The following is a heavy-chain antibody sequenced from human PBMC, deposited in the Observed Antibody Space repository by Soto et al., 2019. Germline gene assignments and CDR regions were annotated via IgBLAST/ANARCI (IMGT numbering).Heavy chain of an antibody. CDR3: ARRARQWPKTYYFDY. V-gene: IGHV3-66*04. J-gene: IGHJ4*02. D-gene: IGHD6-19*01. Sequence: GGSLRLSCAASGFTVSSNYMSWVRQAPGKGLEWVSVIYSGGSTYYADSVKGRFTISRDNSKNTLYLQMNSLRAEDTAVYYCARRARQWPKTYYFDYWGQGTLVTVSS. CDR2: IYSGGST. CDR1: GFTVSSNY.